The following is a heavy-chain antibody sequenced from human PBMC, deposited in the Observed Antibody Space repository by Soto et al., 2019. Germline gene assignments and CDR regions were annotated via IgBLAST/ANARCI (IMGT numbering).Heavy chain of an antibody. Sequence: PSETLSLTCTVSGGSISSGGYYWSWIRQPAGKGLEWIGRIYTSGSTNYNPSLKSRVTMSVDTSKNQFSLKLSSVTAADTAVYYCARENYYDSSGYYYDPLFDYWGQGTLVTVSS. J-gene: IGHJ4*02. D-gene: IGHD3-22*01. V-gene: IGHV4-61*02. CDR3: ARENYYDSSGYYYDPLFDY. CDR1: GGSISSGGYY. CDR2: IYTSGST.